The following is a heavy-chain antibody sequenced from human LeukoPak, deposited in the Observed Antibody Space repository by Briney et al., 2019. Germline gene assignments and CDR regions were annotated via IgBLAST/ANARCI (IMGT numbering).Heavy chain of an antibody. J-gene: IGHJ6*03. CDR1: GFTFSSYW. CDR2: MKQDGSEK. V-gene: IGHV3-7*01. D-gene: IGHD2-8*01. CDR3: ARASAMLLGVYYYYMDV. Sequence: GGSLRLSCAASGFTFSSYWMSWVRQAPGKGLEWVANMKQDGSEKYYVDSVKGRFTISRNNAKNSLYLQMNSLRAEDTAVYYCARASAMLLGVYYYYMDVWGKGTTVTVSS.